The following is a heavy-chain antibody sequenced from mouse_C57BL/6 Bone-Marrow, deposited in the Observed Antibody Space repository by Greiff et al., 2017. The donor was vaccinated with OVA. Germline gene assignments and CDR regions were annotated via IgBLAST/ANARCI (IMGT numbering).Heavy chain of an antibody. Sequence: VHVKQSGAELVRPGASVKLSCTASGFNIKDDYMHWVKQRPEQGLEWIGWIDPENGDTEYASKFQGKATITADTSSNTAYLQLSSLTSEDTAVYYCTTGLWPLDYWGQGTTLTVSS. CDR1: GFNIKDDY. J-gene: IGHJ2*01. V-gene: IGHV14-4*01. CDR2: IDPENGDT. CDR3: TTGLWPLDY. D-gene: IGHD1-1*02.